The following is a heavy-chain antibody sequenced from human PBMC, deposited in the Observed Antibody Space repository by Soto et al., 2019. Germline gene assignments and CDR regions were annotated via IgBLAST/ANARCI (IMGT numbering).Heavy chain of an antibody. CDR1: GFTFSSYS. D-gene: IGHD2-15*01. Sequence: PGGSLRLSCAASGFTFSSYSMNWVRQAPGKGLEWVSYISSSSSTIYYADSVKGRFTISRDNAKNSLYLQMNSLRAEDTAVYYCARDLIARATVAATHSGSTWGQGTLVTVSS. CDR2: ISSSSSTI. J-gene: IGHJ5*02. CDR3: ARDLIARATVAATHSGST. V-gene: IGHV3-48*01.